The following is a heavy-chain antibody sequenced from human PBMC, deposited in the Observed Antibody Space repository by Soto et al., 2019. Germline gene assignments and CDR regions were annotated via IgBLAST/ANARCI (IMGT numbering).Heavy chain of an antibody. CDR1: GFTFSGSA. J-gene: IGHJ4*02. V-gene: IGHV3-73*01. D-gene: IGHD4-4*01. CDR2: IRSKANDHAT. CDR3: TRRLTTTVFDY. Sequence: EVQLVESGGGLVQPGGSLRLSCAASGFTFSGSAIHWVRQASGKGLEWVGRIRSKANDHATAYAASVKGRFTISRDDSRNTAYLQMNSLKIEDTALYYCTRRLTTTVFDYWGQGTLVTVSS.